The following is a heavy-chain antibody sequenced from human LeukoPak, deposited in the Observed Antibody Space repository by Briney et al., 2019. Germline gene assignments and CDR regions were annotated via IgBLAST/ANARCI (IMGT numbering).Heavy chain of an antibody. J-gene: IGHJ4*02. Sequence: PGGSLRLSCAASGFTFTNYNMNWVRQAPGKGLEWVSSITGSGGNTYYADSVKGRFTISRDNSKNTVFLQMNSLRAEDTAVYYCAKWGDYDVLTGYYVSDYWGQGTLVTVSS. CDR3: AKWGDYDVLTGYYVSDY. V-gene: IGHV3-23*01. D-gene: IGHD3-9*01. CDR1: GFTFTNYN. CDR2: ITGSGGNT.